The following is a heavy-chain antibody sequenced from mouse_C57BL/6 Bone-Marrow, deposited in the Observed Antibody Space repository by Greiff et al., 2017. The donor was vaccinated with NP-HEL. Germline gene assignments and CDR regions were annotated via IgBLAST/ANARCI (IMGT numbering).Heavy chain of an antibody. V-gene: IGHV1-12*01. CDR3: STVVAFDV. D-gene: IGHD1-1*01. Sequence: QVQLQQSGAELVRPGASVKLSCQASGYPFTSYIMHWVKQPPRQGLEWIGAIYPGNGDTSYNQQFKGQATLTVDKSSSTAYMQLSSLTSEDSAVYFCSTVVAFDVWGTGTTVTVSS. CDR2: IYPGNGDT. CDR1: GYPFTSYI. J-gene: IGHJ1*03.